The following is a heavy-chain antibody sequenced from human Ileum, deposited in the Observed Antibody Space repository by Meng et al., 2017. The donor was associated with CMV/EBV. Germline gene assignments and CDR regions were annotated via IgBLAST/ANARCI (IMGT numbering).Heavy chain of an antibody. J-gene: IGHJ5*01. CDR1: GASISSGDFY. Sequence: GPGPVSPSHTLSLICTVSGASISSGDFYWTWIRQSPGKGPEWIGYIYYSGSTYYNPSLKSRLTIALDTSKNQFSLRLTSVTDADTGVYYCATEYSASPGWFDPWGQGILVTVSS. V-gene: IGHV4-30-4*08. D-gene: IGHD5-12*01. CDR2: IYYSGST. CDR3: ATEYSASPGWFDP.